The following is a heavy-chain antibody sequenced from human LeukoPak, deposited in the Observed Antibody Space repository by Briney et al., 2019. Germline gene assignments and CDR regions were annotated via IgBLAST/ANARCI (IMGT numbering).Heavy chain of an antibody. J-gene: IGHJ4*02. D-gene: IGHD3-10*01. V-gene: IGHV3-30*02. Sequence: GGSLRLSCAASGFTFSSYGMHWVRQAPGKGLEWVAFIRYDGSNKYYADSVKGRFTISRDNSKNTLYLQMNSLRAEDTAVYYCAKELRYYGSGSYTPLDYWGQGTLVTVSS. CDR3: AKELRYYGSGSYTPLDY. CDR2: IRYDGSNK. CDR1: GFTFSSYG.